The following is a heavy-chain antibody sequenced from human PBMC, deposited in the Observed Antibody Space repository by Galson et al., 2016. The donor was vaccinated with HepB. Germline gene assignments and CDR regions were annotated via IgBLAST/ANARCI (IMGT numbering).Heavy chain of an antibody. Sequence: SLRLSCAASGFSFSDHAMHWVRQAPGKGLEWLAVIWHDGTNIFYADSVKDRFTISRDNSKNTLYLQMNSLRAEDTAVYYCARGGYDFQHPLTFDYWGQGTLVTVSS. CDR1: GFSFSDHA. V-gene: IGHV3-33*01. D-gene: IGHD5-12*01. J-gene: IGHJ4*02. CDR2: IWHDGTNI. CDR3: ARGGYDFQHPLTFDY.